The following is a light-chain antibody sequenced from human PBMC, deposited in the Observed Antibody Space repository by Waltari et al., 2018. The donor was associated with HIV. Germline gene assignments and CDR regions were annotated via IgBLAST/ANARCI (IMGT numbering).Light chain of an antibody. Sequence: SYEVTQPPSVSVSPGQTASITCSGDKLGDKYTCWYQQTPGQSPVLVIYQDTERPSGIPERFSGSNSGNTATLTISGTQPMDGADYHCQAWDSSTAVVFGGGTKLTVL. CDR1: KLGDKY. J-gene: IGLJ2*01. V-gene: IGLV3-1*01. CDR2: QDT. CDR3: QAWDSSTAVV.